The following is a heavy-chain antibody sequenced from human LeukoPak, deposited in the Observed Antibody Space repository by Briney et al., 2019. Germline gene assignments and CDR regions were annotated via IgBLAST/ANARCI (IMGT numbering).Heavy chain of an antibody. J-gene: IGHJ3*02. D-gene: IGHD3-10*01. Sequence: ASVKVSCKASGYTFTGYYMHWVRQAPGKGLEWMGGFDPEDGETIYAQKFQGRVTMTEDTSTDTAYMELSSLRSEDTAVYYCATGTRSSGAFDIWGQGTMVTVSS. CDR1: GYTFTGYY. CDR3: ATGTRSSGAFDI. V-gene: IGHV1-24*01. CDR2: FDPEDGET.